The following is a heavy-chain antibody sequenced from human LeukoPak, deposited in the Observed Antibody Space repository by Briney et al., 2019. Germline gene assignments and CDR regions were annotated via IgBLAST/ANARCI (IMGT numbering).Heavy chain of an antibody. Sequence: GGSLRLSCAASGFTFSDYWMSWVRQAPGKGLVWVSRIKSDGSIATYADSVKGRFSISRDNAKNTLYLQMNSLRAEDTAFYYCEKSDYFDPWGLGTLVTVSS. CDR3: EKSDYFDP. V-gene: IGHV3-74*01. CDR2: IKSDGSIA. CDR1: GFTFSDYW. D-gene: IGHD1-26*01. J-gene: IGHJ5*02.